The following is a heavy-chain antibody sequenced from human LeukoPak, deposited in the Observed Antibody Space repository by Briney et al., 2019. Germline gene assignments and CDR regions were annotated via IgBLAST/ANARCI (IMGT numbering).Heavy chain of an antibody. CDR2: IKQDGSEK. CDR3: AREHYYYGSGSYSPNFDY. V-gene: IGHV3-7*03. CDR1: GFTFSSYW. J-gene: IGHJ4*02. Sequence: AGRSLRLSCAASGFTFSSYWMSWVRQAPGKGLEWVANIKQDGSEKYYVDSVKGRFTISRDNAKNSLYLQMNSLRAEDTAVYYCAREHYYYGSGSYSPNFDYWGQGTLVTVSS. D-gene: IGHD3-10*01.